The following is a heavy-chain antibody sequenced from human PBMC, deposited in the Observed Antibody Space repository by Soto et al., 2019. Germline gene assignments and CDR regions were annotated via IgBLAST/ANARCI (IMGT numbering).Heavy chain of an antibody. Sequence: ASVKVSCKASGYTFTGYYMHWVRQAPGQGLEWMGWINPNSGGTNYAQKFQGRVTMTRDTSISTAYMELSRLRSDDTAVYYCARGRAVVFRYYYYYYGMDVWGQGTTVTVSS. D-gene: IGHD6-19*01. CDR1: GYTFTGYY. V-gene: IGHV1-2*02. J-gene: IGHJ6*02. CDR2: INPNSGGT. CDR3: ARGRAVVFRYYYYYYGMDV.